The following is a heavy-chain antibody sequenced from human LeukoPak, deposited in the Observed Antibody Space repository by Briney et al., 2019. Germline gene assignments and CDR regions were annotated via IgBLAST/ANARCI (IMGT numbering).Heavy chain of an antibody. Sequence: ASVKVSCKASGYTFTGYYMHWVRQAPGQGLDWVGRINPNSGGTNYAQKFQGRVTMTRDTSISTAYMELSRLRSDDTAVYYCARDYYDSSGYYNYWGQGTLVTVSS. J-gene: IGHJ4*02. CDR2: INPNSGGT. V-gene: IGHV1-2*06. CDR3: ARDYYDSSGYYNY. CDR1: GYTFTGYY. D-gene: IGHD3-22*01.